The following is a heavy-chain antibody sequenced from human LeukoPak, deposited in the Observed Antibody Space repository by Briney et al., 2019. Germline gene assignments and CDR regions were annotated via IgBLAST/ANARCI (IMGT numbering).Heavy chain of an antibody. CDR1: GFTFSPYA. V-gene: IGHV3-64*01. CDR3: ARRAPGFSSGWLDY. D-gene: IGHD6-19*01. J-gene: IGHJ4*02. CDR2: ISSNGGST. Sequence: GGSLRLSCTASGFTFSPYAIHWVRQAPGKGLEYVSAISSNGGSTFYANSVKGRFIVSRDNSKNTLYLQMGSLRAEDLAVYYCARRAPGFSSGWLDYWGQGTLVTVSS.